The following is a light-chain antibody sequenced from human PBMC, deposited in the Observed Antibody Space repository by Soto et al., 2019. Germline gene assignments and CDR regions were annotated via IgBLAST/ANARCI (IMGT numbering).Light chain of an antibody. CDR1: QSISSW. CDR2: KAS. J-gene: IGKJ1*01. Sequence: DIQMTQSPSTLSASVGDRVTITCRASQSISSWLAWYQQKPGKAPKLLIYKASSLESGVPSRFSGSGSGTEFSLTISSLQPDDFATYYCQQYNSSFGQGTKVESK. CDR3: QQYNSS. V-gene: IGKV1-5*03.